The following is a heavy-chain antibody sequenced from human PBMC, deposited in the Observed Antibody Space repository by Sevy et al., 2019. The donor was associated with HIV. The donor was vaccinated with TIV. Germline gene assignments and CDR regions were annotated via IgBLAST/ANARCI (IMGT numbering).Heavy chain of an antibody. J-gene: IGHJ4*02. CDR1: GFTFSSYG. CDR3: ASSKDRGVAATPIDY. CDR2: IWYDGSNK. D-gene: IGHD2-15*01. Sequence: GGSLRLSCAASGFTFSSYGMHWVRQAPGKGLEWVAVIWYDGSNKYYADSVKGRFTISRDNSKNTLYLQMNRLRAEDKAVDYCASSKDRGVAATPIDYWGQGTLVTVSS. V-gene: IGHV3-33*01.